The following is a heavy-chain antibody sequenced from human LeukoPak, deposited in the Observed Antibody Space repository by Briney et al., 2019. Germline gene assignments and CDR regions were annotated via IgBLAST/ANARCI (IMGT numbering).Heavy chain of an antibody. CDR3: ARHEQQPVKYYYYGMDV. CDR2: IYYSGST. Sequence: SETLSLTCTVSGGSISSSSYYWGWIRQPPGKGLEWIGSIYYSGSTYYNPSLKSRVTISVDTSKNQFSLKLSSVTAADTAVYYCARHEQQPVKYYYYGMDVWGQGTTVTVSS. V-gene: IGHV4-39*01. J-gene: IGHJ6*02. CDR1: GGSISSSSYY. D-gene: IGHD6-13*01.